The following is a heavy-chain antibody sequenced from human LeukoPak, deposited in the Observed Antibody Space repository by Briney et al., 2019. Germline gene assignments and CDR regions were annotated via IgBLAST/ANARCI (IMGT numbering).Heavy chain of an antibody. Sequence: GASVTVSFTSSVYTFTVYYMHWVRQAPGQGLEWMGWINPNSGDTNYAQKFQGRVTMTRDTSISTAYMELSGLRSDDTAVYYCAREISSGWSDYWGQGTLVTVSS. CDR1: VYTFTVYY. CDR3: AREISSGWSDY. J-gene: IGHJ4*02. CDR2: INPNSGDT. V-gene: IGHV1-2*02. D-gene: IGHD6-19*01.